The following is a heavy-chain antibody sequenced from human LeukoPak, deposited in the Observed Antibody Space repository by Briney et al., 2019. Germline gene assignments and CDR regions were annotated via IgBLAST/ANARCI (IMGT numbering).Heavy chain of an antibody. CDR1: GGSISSGDYY. Sequence: SQTLSLTCTVPGGSISSGDYYWSWIRQPPGKGLEWIGYIYYSGSTHYNPSLKSRVTISVDTSKNQFSLKLSSVTAADTAVYYCARQPIAVAGNWFDPWGQGTLVTVSS. D-gene: IGHD6-19*01. CDR3: ARQPIAVAGNWFDP. V-gene: IGHV4-30-4*08. CDR2: IYYSGST. J-gene: IGHJ5*02.